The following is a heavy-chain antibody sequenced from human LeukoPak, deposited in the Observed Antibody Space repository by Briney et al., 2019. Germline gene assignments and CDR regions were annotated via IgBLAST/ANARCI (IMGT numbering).Heavy chain of an antibody. J-gene: IGHJ4*02. Sequence: ASVKVSCKASGYIFTSYGISWVRQAPGQGLEWMGWIGAYNGNTNYAQKLQGRVTMTTDTSTSTAYMELRSLRSDDTAVYYCARVLLWFGELSLIDYWGQGTLVTVSS. CDR3: ARVLLWFGELSLIDY. V-gene: IGHV1-18*01. CDR1: GYIFTSYG. CDR2: IGAYNGNT. D-gene: IGHD3-10*01.